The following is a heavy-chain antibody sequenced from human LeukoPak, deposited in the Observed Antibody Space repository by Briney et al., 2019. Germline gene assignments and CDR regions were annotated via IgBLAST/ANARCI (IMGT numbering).Heavy chain of an antibody. D-gene: IGHD2-15*01. J-gene: IGHJ3*02. CDR2: IFGSGGSA. V-gene: IGHV3-23*01. CDR1: GFTFNSYA. Sequence: GGSLRLSCAASGFTFNSYAMYWVRQAPGKGLEWVSGIFGSGGSAHYADSVKGRFTISRDNSKNTVYLQMDSLRVEDTAVYYCARGDIVVVVAAKPDAFDIWGQGTMVTVSS. CDR3: ARGDIVVVVAAKPDAFDI.